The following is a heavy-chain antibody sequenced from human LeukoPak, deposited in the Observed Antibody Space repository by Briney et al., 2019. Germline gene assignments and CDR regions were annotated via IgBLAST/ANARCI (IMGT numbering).Heavy chain of an antibody. CDR3: ARGTPSSSGWLYYGMDV. D-gene: IGHD6-19*01. Sequence: AGGSLRLSCAASGFTFSSYAMHRVRQAPGKGLEWVAVISYDGSNKYYADSVKGRFTISRDNSKNTLYLQMNSLRAEDTAVYYCARGTPSSSGWLYYGMDVWGQGTTVTVSS. V-gene: IGHV3-30-3*01. J-gene: IGHJ6*02. CDR1: GFTFSSYA. CDR2: ISYDGSNK.